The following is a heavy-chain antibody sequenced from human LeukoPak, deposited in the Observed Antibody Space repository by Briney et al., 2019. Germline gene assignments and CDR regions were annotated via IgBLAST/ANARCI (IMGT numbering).Heavy chain of an antibody. D-gene: IGHD1-20*01. CDR3: AKVCNWNDDGDYFDC. CDR2: ISWNSGSI. V-gene: IGHV3-9*01. J-gene: IGHJ4*02. CDR1: GFTFDDYA. Sequence: PGGSLRLSCAASGFTFDDYAMHWVRQAPGKGLEWVSGISWNSGSIGYADSVKGRFTISRDNSKNTLYLQMNSLRAEDTAVYYCAKVCNWNDDGDYFDCWGQGTLVTVSS.